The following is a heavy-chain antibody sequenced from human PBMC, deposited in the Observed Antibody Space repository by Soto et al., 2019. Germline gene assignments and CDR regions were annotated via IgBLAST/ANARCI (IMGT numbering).Heavy chain of an antibody. CDR1: GGSISSSNW. D-gene: IGHD3-10*01. Sequence: PSETLSLTCAVSGGSISSSNWWSWVRQPPGKGLGWIGEIYHSGSTNYNPSLKSRVTISVDKSKNLFSLKLSSVTAADTAVYYCARRTMVRGVITPNGWFDPWGQGTLVTVSS. CDR2: IYHSGST. V-gene: IGHV4-4*02. CDR3: ARRTMVRGVITPNGWFDP. J-gene: IGHJ5*02.